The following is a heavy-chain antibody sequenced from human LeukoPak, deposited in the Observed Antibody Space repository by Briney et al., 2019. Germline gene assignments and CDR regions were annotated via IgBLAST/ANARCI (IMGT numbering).Heavy chain of an antibody. Sequence: SETLSLTCTVSGGSISSYYWSWIRQPPGKGREWIGYIYYSGSTNYNPSLKSRVTISVDTSKNQFSLKLSSVTAADTAVYYCARLRRGVDTADSFHAFDIWGQGTMVTVSS. J-gene: IGHJ3*02. CDR3: ARLRRGVDTADSFHAFDI. CDR1: GGSISSYY. D-gene: IGHD5-18*01. CDR2: IYYSGST. V-gene: IGHV4-59*08.